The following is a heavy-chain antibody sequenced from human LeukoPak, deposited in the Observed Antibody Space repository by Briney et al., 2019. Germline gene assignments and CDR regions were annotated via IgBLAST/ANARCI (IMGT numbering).Heavy chain of an antibody. V-gene: IGHV3-48*03. J-gene: IGHJ5*02. D-gene: IGHD2-15*01. CDR2: ISSSGGYM. CDR1: GFTFSSYE. Sequence: GGSLRLSCAASGFTFSSYEMNWVRQAPEKGLEWIAYISSSGGYMYADSVKGRFPISRDNAKNSLYLQMNSLRAEDTAVYYCARGKEDIVVVVADGLNWFDPWGQGTLVTVSS. CDR3: ARGKEDIVVVVADGLNWFDP.